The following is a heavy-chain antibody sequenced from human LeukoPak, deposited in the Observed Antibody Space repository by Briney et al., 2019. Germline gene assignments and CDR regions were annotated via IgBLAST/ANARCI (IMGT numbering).Heavy chain of an antibody. D-gene: IGHD3-16*01. CDR3: ARVATFGGVRQPFDY. CDR2: INHSGST. V-gene: IGHV4-34*01. J-gene: IGHJ4*02. CDR1: GGSFSGYY. Sequence: PSETLSLTCAVYGGSFSGYYWSWIRQPPGKGLEWIGEINHSGSTNYNPSLKSRVTISVDTSKNQFSLKLSSLTAADTAVYYCARVATFGGVRQPFDYWGQGTLVTVSS.